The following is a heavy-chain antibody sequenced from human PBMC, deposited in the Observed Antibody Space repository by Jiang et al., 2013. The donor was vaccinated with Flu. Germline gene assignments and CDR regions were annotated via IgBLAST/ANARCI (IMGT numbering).Heavy chain of an antibody. CDR2: IYWNDDK. CDR3: ATTGEYYGSGSYYGY. V-gene: IGHV2-5*01. Sequence: KPTQTLTLTCTFSGFSLSTSGVGVGWIRQPPGKALEWLALIYWNDDKRYSPSLKSRLTITKDTSKNQVVLTMTNMDPVDTATYYCATTGEYYGSGSYYGYWGQGTLVTVSS. CDR1: GFSLSTSGVG. J-gene: IGHJ4*02. D-gene: IGHD3-10*01.